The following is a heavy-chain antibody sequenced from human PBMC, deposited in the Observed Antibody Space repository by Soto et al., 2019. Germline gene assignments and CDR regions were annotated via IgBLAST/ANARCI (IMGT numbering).Heavy chain of an antibody. J-gene: IGHJ6*02. D-gene: IGHD2-2*03. CDR3: AGDGYCSSTSCSNYYYYGMDV. V-gene: IGHV4-31*03. Sequence: SETLSLTCTVSGGSISSGGYYWSWIRQHPGKGLEWIGYIYYSGSTYYNPSLKSRVTISVDTSKNQFSLKLSSVTAADTAVYYCAGDGYCSSTSCSNYYYYGMDVWGQGTTVTVSS. CDR1: GGSISSGGYY. CDR2: IYYSGST.